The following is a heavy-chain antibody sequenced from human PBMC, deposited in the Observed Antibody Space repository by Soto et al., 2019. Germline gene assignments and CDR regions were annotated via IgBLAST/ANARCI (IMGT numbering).Heavy chain of an antibody. Sequence: QVQLVESGGGVVQPGRSLRLSCAASGFTFSSYAMHWVRQAPGKGLEWVAVISYDGSNKYYADSVKGRFTISRDNSKNTLYLQMNSLRAEDTAVYYCARDAADSMVRGVIITSSWFDPWGQGTLVTVSS. CDR1: GFTFSSYA. D-gene: IGHD3-10*01. J-gene: IGHJ5*02. V-gene: IGHV3-30-3*01. CDR3: ARDAADSMVRGVIITSSWFDP. CDR2: ISYDGSNK.